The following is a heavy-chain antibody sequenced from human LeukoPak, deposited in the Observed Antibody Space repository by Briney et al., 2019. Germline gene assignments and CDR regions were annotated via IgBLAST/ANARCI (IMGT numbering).Heavy chain of an antibody. Sequence: PSETLSLTCTVPGGSISSYYWSWIRQPPGKGLEWIGYIYYSGSTNYNPSLKSRVTISVDTSKNQFSLKLSSVTAADTAVYYCARVLREYYYYGMDVWGQGTTVTVSS. V-gene: IGHV4-59*08. CDR1: GGSISSYY. CDR2: IYYSGST. CDR3: ARVLREYYYYGMDV. J-gene: IGHJ6*02.